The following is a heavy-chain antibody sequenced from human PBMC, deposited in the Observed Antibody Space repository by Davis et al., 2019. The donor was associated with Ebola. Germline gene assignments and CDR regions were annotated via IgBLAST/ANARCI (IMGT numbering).Heavy chain of an antibody. V-gene: IGHV3-7*01. D-gene: IGHD5-18*01. Sequence: GSLRLSCAASGFTFSSYWMSWVRQAPGKGLEWVANIKQDGSEKYYVDSVKGRFTISRDNAKNYLYLQMNSLRAEDTAVYYCARDVVSDTAMVIYYYYGMDVWGQGTTVTVSS. J-gene: IGHJ6*02. CDR3: ARDVVSDTAMVIYYYYGMDV. CDR2: IKQDGSEK. CDR1: GFTFSSYW.